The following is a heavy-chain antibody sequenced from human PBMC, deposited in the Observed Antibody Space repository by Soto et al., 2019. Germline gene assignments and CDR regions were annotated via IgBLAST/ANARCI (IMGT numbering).Heavy chain of an antibody. D-gene: IGHD2-15*01. V-gene: IGHV1-18*01. CDR1: GYTFTSYG. CDR3: ARLGVVVAAGDY. CDR2: ISAYNGNT. J-gene: IGHJ4*02. Sequence: QVQLVQSGAEVKKPGASVKVSCKASGYTFTSYGISWVRQAPGQGLEWMGWISAYNGNTNYAQKLQGRVTMTTDTATSHASMARRSLRPHDRAVFYCARLGVVVAAGDYWGQGTLVTVSA.